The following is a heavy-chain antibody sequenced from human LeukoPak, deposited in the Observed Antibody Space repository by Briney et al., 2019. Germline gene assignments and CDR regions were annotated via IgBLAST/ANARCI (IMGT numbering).Heavy chain of an antibody. D-gene: IGHD5-18*01. J-gene: IGHJ6*03. CDR2: INTDGSST. CDR1: GFTFSSYW. CDR3: ARVFTDSFPRYSYGYYYYMDV. V-gene: IGHV3-74*01. Sequence: GGSLRLSCAASGFTFSSYWMHWVRQAPGKGLVWVSRINTDGSSTSYADSVKGRFTISRDNAKNTLYLQMNSLRAEDTAVYYCARVFTDSFPRYSYGYYYYMDVWGKGTTVTVSS.